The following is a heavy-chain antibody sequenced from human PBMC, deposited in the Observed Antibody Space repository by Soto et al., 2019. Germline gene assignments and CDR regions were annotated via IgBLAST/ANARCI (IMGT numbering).Heavy chain of an antibody. Sequence: PGGSLRLSCAASGFTFSSYSMNWVRQAPGKGLEWVSSISSSSSYIYYADSVKGRFTISRDNAKNSLYLQMNSLRAEDTAVYYCARDRGNYDFWSGYYLGDYYYGMDVWGQGTTVTVSS. CDR2: ISSSSSYI. J-gene: IGHJ6*02. V-gene: IGHV3-21*01. D-gene: IGHD3-3*01. CDR1: GFTFSSYS. CDR3: ARDRGNYDFWSGYYLGDYYYGMDV.